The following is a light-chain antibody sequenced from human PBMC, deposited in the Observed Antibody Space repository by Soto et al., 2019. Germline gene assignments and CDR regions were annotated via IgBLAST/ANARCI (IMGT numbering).Light chain of an antibody. V-gene: IGLV1-40*01. Sequence: QSVLTQPPSVSGAPGQRVTISCTGGSSNIGAGYDVHWYRQSPGTAPKLLVYGNSNRPSGISDRFSASKSGSSASLAITGLQAEDEADYYCQSYDTSLRAWVFGGGTKLTVL. CDR3: QSYDTSLRAWV. CDR1: SSNIGAGYD. CDR2: GNS. J-gene: IGLJ3*02.